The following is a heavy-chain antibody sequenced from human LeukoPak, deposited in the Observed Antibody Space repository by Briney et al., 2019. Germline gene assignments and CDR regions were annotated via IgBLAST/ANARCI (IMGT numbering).Heavy chain of an antibody. V-gene: IGHV4-4*02. Sequence: SGTLSLTCAVSSGSISSTTWWSWVRQPPGKALEWIGEINHSGNTYYNPSLTGRVTISVDRSDNQFSLKVNSVTAADTAVYYCALGYHDVWERWGQGTLVTVSS. CDR1: SGSISSTTW. J-gene: IGHJ4*02. D-gene: IGHD1-26*01. CDR2: INHSGNT. CDR3: ALGYHDVWER.